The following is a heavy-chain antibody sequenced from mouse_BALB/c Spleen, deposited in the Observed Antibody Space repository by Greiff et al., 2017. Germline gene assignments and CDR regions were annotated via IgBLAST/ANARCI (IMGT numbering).Heavy chain of an antibody. J-gene: IGHJ2*01. CDR3: ARSPYGNSLDY. D-gene: IGHD2-1*01. CDR2: IDPFNGGT. CDR1: GYSFTSYY. V-gene: IGHV1S135*01. Sequence: VQLKQSGPELMKPGASVKISCKASGYSFTSYYMHWVKQSHGKSLEWIGYIDPFNGGTSYNQKFKGKATLTVDKSSSTAYMHLSSLTSEDSAVYYCARSPYGNSLDYWGQGTTLTVSS.